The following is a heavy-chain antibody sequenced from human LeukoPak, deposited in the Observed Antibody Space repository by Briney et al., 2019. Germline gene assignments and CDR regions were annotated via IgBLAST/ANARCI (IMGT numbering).Heavy chain of an antibody. J-gene: IGHJ4*02. CDR3: ARHDRIIASPLI. CDR1: GGSISSSSYN. D-gene: IGHD6-13*01. Sequence: SETLSLTCIVSGGSISSSSYNWGWIRQPPGKGPEWIGSIYYSGSTYYNPSLKSRLTISVDTSKNQFSLKLSSVTAADTAVYYCARHDRIIASPLIWGQGTLVTVSS. CDR2: IYYSGST. V-gene: IGHV4-39*01.